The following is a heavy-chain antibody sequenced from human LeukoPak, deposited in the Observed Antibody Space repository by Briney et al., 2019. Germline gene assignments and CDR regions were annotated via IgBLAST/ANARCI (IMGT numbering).Heavy chain of an antibody. CDR3: ASSYSGSYLRY. D-gene: IGHD1-26*01. CDR2: INHSGST. Sequence: SETLSLTCAVYGGSFSGYYWSWIRQPPGKGLEWIGEINHSGSTNYNPSLKSRVTISVDTSKNQFSLKLSSVTAADTAVYYCASSYSGSYLRYWGQGTLVTVSS. V-gene: IGHV4-34*01. J-gene: IGHJ4*02. CDR1: GGSFSGYY.